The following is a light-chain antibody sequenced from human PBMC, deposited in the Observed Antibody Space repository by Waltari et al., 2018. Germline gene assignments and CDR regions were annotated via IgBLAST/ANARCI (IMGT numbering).Light chain of an antibody. CDR2: DAS. Sequence: ELVLTQSPASLCLSPGESDSLSCRASPSVNTSLAWYQQKPGQPPRLLIYDASTRATGVPARFVGSGSGTDFTLTITRLEPEDFAVYYCQERSNWPGGSFGGGTKVETK. V-gene: IGKV3-11*01. CDR1: PSVNTS. J-gene: IGKJ4*01. CDR3: QERSNWPGGS.